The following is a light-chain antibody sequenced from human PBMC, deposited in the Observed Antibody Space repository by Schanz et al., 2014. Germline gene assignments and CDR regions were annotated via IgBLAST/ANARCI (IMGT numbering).Light chain of an antibody. CDR3: SSYTSSSTHVV. J-gene: IGLJ2*01. V-gene: IGLV3-1*01. CDR1: KLGNKY. Sequence: SSELTQPPSMSVSPGQTATITCTGDKLGNKYACWYQQRPGQSPVLVIYQDVKRPSGVPDRFTGSKSGNTASLTVSGLQAEDEGDYYCSSYTSSSTHVVFGGGTKLTVL. CDR2: QDV.